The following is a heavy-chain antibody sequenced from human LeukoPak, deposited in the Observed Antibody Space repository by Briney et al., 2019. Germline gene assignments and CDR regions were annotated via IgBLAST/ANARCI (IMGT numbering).Heavy chain of an antibody. V-gene: IGHV3-30*02. CDR1: GFTFSNFG. J-gene: IGHJ4*02. D-gene: IGHD2-2*02. CDR2: IRYDGSNK. Sequence: PGGPLRLSCAASGFTFSNFGMHWVRQAPGQGLEWVAFIRYDGSNKYYADSVKGRFTISRDNSKNTLYLQMNSLRPEDTAVYYCAKMGPDQLIYLLVDNWGQGTLVTASS. CDR3: AKMGPDQLIYLLVDN.